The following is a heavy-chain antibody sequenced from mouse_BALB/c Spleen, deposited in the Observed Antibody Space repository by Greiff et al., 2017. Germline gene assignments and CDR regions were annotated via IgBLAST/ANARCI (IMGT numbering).Heavy chain of an antibody. CDR3: ARSDGNWFAY. CDR2: IYPGSGNT. J-gene: IGHJ3*01. D-gene: IGHD2-1*01. Sequence: QVQLQQSGAELARPGASVKLSCKASGYTFTDYYINWVKQRTGQGLEWIGEIYPGSGNTYYNEKFKGKATLTADKSSSTAYMQLSSLTSEDSAVYFCARSDGNWFAYWGQGTLVTVSA. V-gene: IGHV1-77*01. CDR1: GYTFTDYY.